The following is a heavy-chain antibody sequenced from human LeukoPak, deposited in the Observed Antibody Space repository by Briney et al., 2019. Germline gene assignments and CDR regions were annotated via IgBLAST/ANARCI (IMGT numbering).Heavy chain of an antibody. CDR2: IYHSGST. CDR3: ARGSSIKDDFWSGYFPPLFDY. V-gene: IGHV4-38-2*02. CDR1: GYSISSGYY. D-gene: IGHD3-3*01. Sequence: SETLSLTCTVSGYSISSGYYWGWIRQPPGKGLEWIGSIYHSGSTYYNPSLKSRVTISVDTSKNQFSLKLSSVTAADTAVYYCARGSSIKDDFWSGYFPPLFDYWGQGTLVTVSS. J-gene: IGHJ4*02.